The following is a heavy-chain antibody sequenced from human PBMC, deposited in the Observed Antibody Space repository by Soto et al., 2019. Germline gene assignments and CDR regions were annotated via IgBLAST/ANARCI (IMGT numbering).Heavy chain of an antibody. CDR3: AKVPIYSSSWYLEYFQH. J-gene: IGHJ1*01. D-gene: IGHD6-13*01. Sequence: GGSLRLSCAASGLTFSNFAMSWVRQTPGKGLDCVSAISGSGDSTYYADSVKGRFTISRDNSKNMLYLQMNSLRAEDTAVYYCAKVPIYSSSWYLEYFQHWGQGTLVTVSS. V-gene: IGHV3-23*01. CDR2: ISGSGDST. CDR1: GLTFSNFA.